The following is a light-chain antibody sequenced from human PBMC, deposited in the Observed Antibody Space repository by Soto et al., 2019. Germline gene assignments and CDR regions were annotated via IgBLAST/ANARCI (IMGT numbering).Light chain of an antibody. J-gene: IGKJ1*01. CDR1: QSLLHSNGYNY. CDR3: MQALQTSWT. V-gene: IGKV2-28*01. CDR2: LGS. Sequence: DLVMTQSPLSLPVTPGEPASISCRSSQSLLHSNGYNYLDWYLQKPGQSPQLLIYLGSNRASGVPDRFSGSVSGTDFTLKISRVEAEDVGVYYCMQALQTSWTFGQGNKVEIK.